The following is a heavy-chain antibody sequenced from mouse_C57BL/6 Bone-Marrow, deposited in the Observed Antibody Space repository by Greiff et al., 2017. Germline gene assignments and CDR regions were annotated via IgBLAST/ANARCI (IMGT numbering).Heavy chain of an antibody. CDR3: ASGWGYAMDY. CDR2: IDPSDSYT. V-gene: IGHV1-59*01. D-gene: IGHD1-1*02. J-gene: IGHJ4*01. Sequence: VQLQQPGAELVRPGTSVKLSCKASGYTFTSYWMHWVKQRPGQGLEWIGVIDPSDSYTNYNQKFKGKATLTVDTSSSTAYMQLSSLTSEDSAVYYCASGWGYAMDYWGQGTSVTGSS. CDR1: GYTFTSYW.